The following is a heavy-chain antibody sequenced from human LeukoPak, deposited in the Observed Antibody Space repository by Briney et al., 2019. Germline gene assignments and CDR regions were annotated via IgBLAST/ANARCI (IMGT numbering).Heavy chain of an antibody. D-gene: IGHD2-2*01. CDR1: GFTFSSYV. CDR3: ARYCSSTSCPGYFDTGRVRGAFDY. CDR2: ISYDGSNE. V-gene: IGHV3-30*04. Sequence: GGSLRLSCAASGFTFSSYVMHWVRQAPGKGLEWVAIISYDGSNEYYADSVKGRFTISRDNSKNTLYLQMNSLRAADTAVYYCARYCSSTSCPGYFDTGRVRGAFDYWGQGTLVTVSS. J-gene: IGHJ4*02.